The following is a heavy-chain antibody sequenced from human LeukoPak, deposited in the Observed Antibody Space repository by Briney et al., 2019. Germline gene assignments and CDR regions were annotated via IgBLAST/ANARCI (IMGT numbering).Heavy chain of an antibody. Sequence: GASVKVSCTASGYTFTSYGISWVRQAPGQGLEWMGWISDFNGNTNYAQKLQGRVTITTDTSTSTAYMELRSLRSDDTAVYYCARDWLIAAPGYWGQGTLVTVSS. J-gene: IGHJ4*02. CDR2: ISDFNGNT. V-gene: IGHV1-18*01. CDR1: GYTFTSYG. D-gene: IGHD6-13*01. CDR3: ARDWLIAAPGY.